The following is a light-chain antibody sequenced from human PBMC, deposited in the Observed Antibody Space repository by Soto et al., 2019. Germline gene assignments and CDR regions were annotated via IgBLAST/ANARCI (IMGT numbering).Light chain of an antibody. CDR3: QQSYSTPPWT. CDR1: QSIISY. CDR2: AAS. Sequence: DIQMTQSPSSLSASVGDRVTITCRASQSIISYLNWYQQKPGKAPKLLIYAASSLQSGVPSRFSCSGSGTDFTLTISSLQPYDFATYSFQQSYSTPPWTFGQGTKVESK. J-gene: IGKJ1*01. V-gene: IGKV1-39*01.